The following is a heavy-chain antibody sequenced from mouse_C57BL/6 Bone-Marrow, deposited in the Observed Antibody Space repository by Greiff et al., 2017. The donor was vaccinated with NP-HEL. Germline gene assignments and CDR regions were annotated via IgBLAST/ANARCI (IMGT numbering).Heavy chain of an antibody. J-gene: IGHJ4*01. CDR2: ISSGGSYT. D-gene: IGHD1-1*01. V-gene: IGHV5-6*02. CDR1: GFTFSSYG. CDR3: ARQTITTVVPYYYAMDY. Sequence: DVMLVESGGDLVKPGGSLKLSCAASGFTFSSYGMSWVRQTPDKRLEWVATISSGGSYTYYPDSVKGRFTISRDNAKNTLYLQMSSLKSEDTAMYYCARQTITTVVPYYYAMDYWGQGTSVTVSS.